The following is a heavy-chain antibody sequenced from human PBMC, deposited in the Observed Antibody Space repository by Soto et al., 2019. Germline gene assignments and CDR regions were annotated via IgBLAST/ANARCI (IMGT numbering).Heavy chain of an antibody. CDR2: ITASGGSA. V-gene: IGHV3-23*01. J-gene: IGHJ2*01. CDR1: GFSSRTYA. CDR3: AKDEGSATEYDWYFDL. D-gene: IGHD3-10*01. Sequence: GGSLRLSCAASGFSSRTYAMAWVRQAPGKGLEWVSGITASGGSAYYADSVKGRFTISRDNSKNTLYMEMDSLRAEDTAVFYCAKDEGSATEYDWYFDLWGRGTLVTVSS.